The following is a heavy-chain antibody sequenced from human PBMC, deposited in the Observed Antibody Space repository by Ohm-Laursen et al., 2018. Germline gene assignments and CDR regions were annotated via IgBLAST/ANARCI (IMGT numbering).Heavy chain of an antibody. V-gene: IGHV4-39*01. CDR2: IYYSGST. CDR1: DGSISSSNYY. D-gene: IGHD3-3*01. Sequence: SDTLSLTCTVSDGSISSSNYYWGWIREPPGKGLEWIGNIYYSGSTYYNPSLKSRVTISVDTSKNQFSLKLSSVTAVDTAVYYCARTFWSTGYYYGMDVWGQGTTVTVSS. CDR3: ARTFWSTGYYYGMDV. J-gene: IGHJ6*02.